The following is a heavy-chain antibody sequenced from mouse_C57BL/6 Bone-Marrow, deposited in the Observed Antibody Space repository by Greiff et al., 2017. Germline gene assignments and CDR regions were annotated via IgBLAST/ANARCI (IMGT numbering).Heavy chain of an antibody. D-gene: IGHD2-4*01. J-gene: IGHJ1*03. V-gene: IGHV2-9-1*01. Sequence: VKLQESGPGLVAPSQSLSITCTVSGFSLTSYAISWVRQPPGKGLEWLGVIWTGGGTNYNSAPKSRLSISKDNSKSQVFLKMNSLQTDDTARYYCARYDYDKDWYFDVWGTGTTVTVSS. CDR2: IWTGGGT. CDR3: ARYDYDKDWYFDV. CDR1: GFSLTSYA.